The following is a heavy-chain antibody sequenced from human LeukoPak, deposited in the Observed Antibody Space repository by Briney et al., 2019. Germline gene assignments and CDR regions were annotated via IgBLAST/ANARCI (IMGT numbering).Heavy chain of an antibody. CDR2: IYYSGST. CDR3: ERNSSSGWFDP. Sequence: PSETLSLTCTVSGGSISSSSYYWGWIRQPPGKGLEWIGSIYYSGSTHYNPSLKSRVSISVDTSKNQFSLKLSSVTAADTALYYCERNSSSGWFDPWGQGTLVTVSS. CDR1: GGSISSSSYY. V-gene: IGHV4-39*01. J-gene: IGHJ5*02. D-gene: IGHD3-22*01.